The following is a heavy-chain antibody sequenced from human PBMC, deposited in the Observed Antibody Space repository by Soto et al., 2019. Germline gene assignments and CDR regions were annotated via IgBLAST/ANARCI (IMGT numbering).Heavy chain of an antibody. CDR1: GGTFSSYA. J-gene: IGHJ6*02. CDR3: ARFEKGARLYYYYGMDV. CDR2: IIPIFGTA. Sequence: QVQLVQSGAEVKKPGSSVKVSCKASGGTFSSYAISWVRQAPGQGLEWMGGIIPIFGTANYAQKFQGRVTITADESTSTAYMELSSLRSVDTAVYYCARFEKGARLYYYYGMDVWGQGTTVTVSS. D-gene: IGHD3-16*01. V-gene: IGHV1-69*01.